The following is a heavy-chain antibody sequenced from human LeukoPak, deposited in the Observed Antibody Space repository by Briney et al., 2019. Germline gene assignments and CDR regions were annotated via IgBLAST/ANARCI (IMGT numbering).Heavy chain of an antibody. CDR2: LYYNGDT. CDR1: GGSISPYY. V-gene: IGHV4-59*08. D-gene: IGHD6-19*01. J-gene: IGHJ4*02. Sequence: SETLSLTCNVSGGSISPYYWSWIRQAPGKGLEWIGYLYYNGDTNYNPSLKSRVTISVDTSKNQFSLKMNSVTAADTAVYYCARLASSGWSHCDYWGQGTLVTVSS. CDR3: ARLASSGWSHCDY.